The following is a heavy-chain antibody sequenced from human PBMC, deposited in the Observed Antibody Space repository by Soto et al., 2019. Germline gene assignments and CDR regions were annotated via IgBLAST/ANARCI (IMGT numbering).Heavy chain of an antibody. CDR2: IIPILGIA. V-gene: IGHV1-69*08. D-gene: IGHD1-20*01. CDR3: ARERGIPAFDI. J-gene: IGHJ3*02. Sequence: QVQLVQSGAEVKKPGSSVKVSCKASGGTFSSYTISWVRQAPGQGLEWMGRIIPILGIANYAQKFQGRVTITADXSXSTAYXXLXSXRSXXXXVYYCARERGIPAFDIWGQGTMVTVSS. CDR1: GGTFSSYT.